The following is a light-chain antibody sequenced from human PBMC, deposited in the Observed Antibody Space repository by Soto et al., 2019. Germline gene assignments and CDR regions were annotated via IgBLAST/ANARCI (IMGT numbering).Light chain of an antibody. J-gene: IGLJ1*01. Sequence: QSVLRHPAAVSGSPGHSITISCTGTSSDVGGYKYVSWFQQHPGKAPKLMIYEVSNRPSGISPRFSGSKSGNTASLTISGLQAEDEADYYCSSYTTSSTLYVFGTGTKVTVL. CDR2: EVS. CDR3: SSYTTSSTLYV. CDR1: SSDVGGYKY. V-gene: IGLV2-14*01.